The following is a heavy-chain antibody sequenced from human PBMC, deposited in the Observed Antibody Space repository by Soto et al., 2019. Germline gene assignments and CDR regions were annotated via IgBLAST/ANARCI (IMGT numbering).Heavy chain of an antibody. D-gene: IGHD6-25*01. CDR1: GYSFTSYA. J-gene: IGHJ3*02. V-gene: IGHV1-3*01. CDR2: INAGNGNT. CDR3: ALVFCVGGSGYAIWILGAFDM. Sequence: ASVKVSCKASGYSFTSYAMHWVRQAPGQRLEWMGWINAGNGNTKYSQKFQGRVTITRDTSASTAYMELSSLRSEDTAVYYCALVFCVGGSGYAIWILGAFDMWGKGKRVTV.